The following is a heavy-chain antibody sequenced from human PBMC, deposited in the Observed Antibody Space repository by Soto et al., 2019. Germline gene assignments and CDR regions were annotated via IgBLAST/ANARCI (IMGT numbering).Heavy chain of an antibody. CDR1: GFTVSSNF. J-gene: IGHJ4*01. V-gene: IGHV3-66*01. CDR2: IYSGGSA. D-gene: IGHD2-15*01. CDR3: TTDTISPPPNIGGY. Sequence: TGGSLRLSCAASGFTVSSNFMTWVRQAPGKGLEWVSVIYSGGSAYYADSVKGRFTISRDNSKNTLYLQMNSLRAEDTAVYYCTTDTISPPPNIGGYWGQGTLVTVSS.